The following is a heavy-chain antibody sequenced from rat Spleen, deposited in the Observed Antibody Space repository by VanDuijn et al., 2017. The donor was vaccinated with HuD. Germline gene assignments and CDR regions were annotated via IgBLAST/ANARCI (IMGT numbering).Heavy chain of an antibody. CDR1: GFTFSNFY. CDR2: ISYDGSDT. CDR3: ARWTVYYFDY. V-gene: IGHV5-7*01. J-gene: IGHJ2*01. Sequence: EVQLVESGGGLVQPGRSLKLSCTASGFTFSNFYMAWVRQAPKKGPEWVATISYDGSDTYYRDSVKGRFTISRDNTKSTLYLQMDSLRSEDTATYYCARWTVYYFDYWGQGVMVTVSS. D-gene: IGHD1-1*01.